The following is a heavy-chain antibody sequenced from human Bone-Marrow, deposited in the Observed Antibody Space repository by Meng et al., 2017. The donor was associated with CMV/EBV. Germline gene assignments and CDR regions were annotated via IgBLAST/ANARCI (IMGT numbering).Heavy chain of an antibody. CDR2: ITSSSSYI. CDR1: GFTFSSYS. J-gene: IGHJ6*02. D-gene: IGHD6-6*01. CDR3: ARGIAARPGNSDYYYYYGMAV. Sequence: GESLKISCAASGFTFSSYSMNWVRQAPGKGLEWVSSITSSSSYIFYADSVKGRFTISRDNAKNSLYLQMNSLRAEDTAVYYCARGIAARPGNSDYYYYYGMAVWGQGNTV. V-gene: IGHV3-21*04.